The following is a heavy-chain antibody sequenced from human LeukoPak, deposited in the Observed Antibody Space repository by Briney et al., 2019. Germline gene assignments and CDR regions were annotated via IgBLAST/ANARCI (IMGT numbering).Heavy chain of an antibody. D-gene: IGHD2-15*01. V-gene: IGHV4-4*07. Sequence: SETLSLTCTVSGGSISSYYWSWIRQPAGKGLEWIGRIYTSGSTNYNPSLKSRVTISVDTSKNQFSLKLSSVTAADTAVYYCARLEPVAADFDYWGQGTLVTVSS. CDR3: ARLEPVAADFDY. CDR2: IYTSGST. J-gene: IGHJ4*02. CDR1: GGSISSYY.